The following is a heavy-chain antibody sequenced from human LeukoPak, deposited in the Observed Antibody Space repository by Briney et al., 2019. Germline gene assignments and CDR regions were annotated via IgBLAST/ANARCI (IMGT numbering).Heavy chain of an antibody. D-gene: IGHD3-3*01. J-gene: IGHJ6*03. CDR2: IKQDGSEK. CDR1: GFTFSSYW. Sequence: GGSRRLSCAASGFTFSSYWMSWVRQAPGKGLEWVANIKQDGSEKYYVDSVKGRFTISRDNAKNSLYLQMNSLRAEDTAVYYCARVEYDFWSGYPYYYYYYMDVWGKGTTVTVSS. V-gene: IGHV3-7*01. CDR3: ARVEYDFWSGYPYYYYYYMDV.